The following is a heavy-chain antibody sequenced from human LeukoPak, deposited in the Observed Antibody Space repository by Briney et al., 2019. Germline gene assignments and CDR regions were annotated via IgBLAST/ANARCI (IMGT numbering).Heavy chain of an antibody. V-gene: IGHV1-18*01. Sequence: GASVKVSCKASGYTFTSYGISWVRQAPGQGLEWMGWISAYNGNTNYAQKLQGRVTMTTDTSTSTAYMELRSLRSDDTTVYYCARDSTWIQLWFFDYWGQGTLVTVSS. CDR3: ARDSTWIQLWFFDY. D-gene: IGHD5-18*01. J-gene: IGHJ4*02. CDR2: ISAYNGNT. CDR1: GYTFTSYG.